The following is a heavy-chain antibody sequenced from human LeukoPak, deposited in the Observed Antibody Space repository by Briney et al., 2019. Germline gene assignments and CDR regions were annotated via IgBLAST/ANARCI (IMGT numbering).Heavy chain of an antibody. CDR3: ARVNGYGDYLNEVAFDI. J-gene: IGHJ3*02. CDR1: GYSISSGYY. V-gene: IGHV4-38-2*02. CDR2: IYHSGST. D-gene: IGHD4-17*01. Sequence: SETLSLTCTVSGYSISSGYYWGWIRQPPGKGLEWIGSIYHSGSTYYNPSLKSRVTISVDTSKNQFSLKLSSVTAADTAVYYCARVNGYGDYLNEVAFDIWGQGTMVTVSS.